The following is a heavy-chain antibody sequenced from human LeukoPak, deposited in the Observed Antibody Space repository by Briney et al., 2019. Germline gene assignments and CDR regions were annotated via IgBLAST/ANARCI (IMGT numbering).Heavy chain of an antibody. CDR3: ARYSNHVDYFDS. V-gene: IGHV4-59*02. D-gene: IGHD4-11*01. CDR1: GDSVSSHY. Sequence: PSETLSLTCTVSGDSVSSHYWSWIRQPPGKGLERIAYVYYTGTSNYNPSLKSRVTISIDTSKNQFSLKLISVTAADTAVYYCARYSNHVDYFDSWGQGTLVTVSS. CDR2: VYYTGTS. J-gene: IGHJ4*02.